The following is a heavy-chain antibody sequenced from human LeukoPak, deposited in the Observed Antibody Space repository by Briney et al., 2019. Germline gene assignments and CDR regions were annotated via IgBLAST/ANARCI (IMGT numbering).Heavy chain of an antibody. CDR3: ARDRDTAMVY. D-gene: IGHD5-18*01. V-gene: IGHV3-48*02. Sequence: GGSLRLSCAASGFSFNTYSMSWVRQAPGKGLEWVSYISSSSSSIYYADSVKGRFTISRDNAQNSLYLQMNSLRDEDTAVYYCARDRDTAMVYWGQGTLVTVSS. CDR2: ISSSSSSI. CDR1: GFSFNTYS. J-gene: IGHJ4*02.